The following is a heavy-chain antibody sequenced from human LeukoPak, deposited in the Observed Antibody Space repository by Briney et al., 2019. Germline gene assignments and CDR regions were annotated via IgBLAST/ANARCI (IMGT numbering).Heavy chain of an antibody. CDR2: ISSSGSYI. D-gene: IGHD3-22*01. J-gene: IGHJ4*02. V-gene: IGHV3-21*01. Sequence: GGSLRLSCAASGFTFSSYSMNWVRQAPGKGLEWVSSISSSGSYIHYADSVKGRFTISRDNAKNSLYLQMSSLRAEDTAIYYCARRGYYDYSGYDYWGQGTLVTVSS. CDR3: ARRGYYDYSGYDY. CDR1: GFTFSSYS.